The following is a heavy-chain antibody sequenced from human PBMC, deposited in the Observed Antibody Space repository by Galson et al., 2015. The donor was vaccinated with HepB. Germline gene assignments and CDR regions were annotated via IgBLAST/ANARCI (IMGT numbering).Heavy chain of an antibody. CDR3: AKDLDRWELLPCDFDP. Sequence: SLRLSCAASGFTFSSYGMHWVRQAPGKGLEWVAVISYDGSNKYYADSVKGRFTISRDNSKNTLYLQMNSLRAEDTAVYYCAKDLDRWELLPCDFDPWGQGTLVTVSS. V-gene: IGHV3-30*18. D-gene: IGHD1-26*01. CDR2: ISYDGSNK. J-gene: IGHJ5*02. CDR1: GFTFSSYG.